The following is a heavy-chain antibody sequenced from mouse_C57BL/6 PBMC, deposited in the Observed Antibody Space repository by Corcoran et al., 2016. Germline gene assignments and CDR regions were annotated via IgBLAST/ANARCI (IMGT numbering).Heavy chain of an antibody. V-gene: IGHV9-3*01. Sequence: QIQLVQSGPELKKPGETVKISCKASGYTFTTYGMGWVKQAPGKGLKWMGWINTYSGVPTYADDVKGRFAFSLETSASTAYLQINNLKNEDTATYCCASLVIYYDYENYAMDYWGQGTSVTVSS. CDR1: GYTFTTYG. J-gene: IGHJ4*01. CDR2: INTYSGVP. CDR3: ASLVIYYDYENYAMDY. D-gene: IGHD2-4*01.